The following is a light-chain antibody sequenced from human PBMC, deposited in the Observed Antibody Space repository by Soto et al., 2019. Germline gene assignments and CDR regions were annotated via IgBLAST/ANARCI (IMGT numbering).Light chain of an antibody. J-gene: IGKJ2*01. CDR1: QSISSY. CDR2: AAA. CDR3: KESYSIPPYT. Sequence: DTQMTQSPSSLSASVGDRVTITCRASQSISSYLNWYQQKPGKAPKLLIYAAASLQSGVPSRFSGSGTGTDFTLTISNLQPEDIATYYCKESYSIPPYTFGPGTKLEIK. V-gene: IGKV1-39*01.